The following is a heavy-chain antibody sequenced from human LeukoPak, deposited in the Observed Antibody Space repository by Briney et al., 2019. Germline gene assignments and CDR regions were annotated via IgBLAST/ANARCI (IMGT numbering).Heavy chain of an antibody. CDR2: IYYSGST. D-gene: IGHD3-22*01. CDR3: ARTGGDSSGPWYMDV. J-gene: IGHJ6*03. V-gene: IGHV4-39*01. Sequence: PSETLSLTCTVSGGSISSSSYYWGWIRQPPGKGLEWIGSIYYSGSTYYNPSLKSLVTISVDTSKNQFSLKLSSVTAADTAVYYCARTGGDSSGPWYMDVWGKGTTVTVSS. CDR1: GGSISSSSYY.